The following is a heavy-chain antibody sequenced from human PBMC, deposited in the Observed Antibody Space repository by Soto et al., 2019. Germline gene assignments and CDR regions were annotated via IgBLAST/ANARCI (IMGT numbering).Heavy chain of an antibody. V-gene: IGHV3-33*01. D-gene: IGHD3-10*01. Sequence: QVQLVESGGGVVQPGGSLRLSCAASGFTFSSYGMHWVRQAPGRGLEWVAIIWYDGSNKYYADSVKGRFTISRDNSKNTLFLQMNSLRAEDTAVYYCARDMVDYWGQGTLVTVSS. CDR1: GFTFSSYG. CDR2: IWYDGSNK. J-gene: IGHJ4*02. CDR3: ARDMVDY.